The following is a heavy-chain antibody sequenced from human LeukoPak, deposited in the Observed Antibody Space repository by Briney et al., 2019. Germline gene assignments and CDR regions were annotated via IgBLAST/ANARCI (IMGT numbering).Heavy chain of an antibody. V-gene: IGHV4-59*01. CDR1: GGSISSYY. Sequence: SETLSLTCTVSGGSISSYYWSWIRQPPGKGLEWVGYIYCSGSANYNPSLKSRVTISVDTSKNQFSLKLSSVTAADTAVYYCARAKRYSSGWWPQPLFHYWGQGTLVTVSS. CDR2: IYCSGSA. J-gene: IGHJ4*02. D-gene: IGHD6-19*01. CDR3: ARAKRYSSGWWPQPLFHY.